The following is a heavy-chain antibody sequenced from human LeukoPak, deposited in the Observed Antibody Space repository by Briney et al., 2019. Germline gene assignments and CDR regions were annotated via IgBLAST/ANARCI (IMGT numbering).Heavy chain of an antibody. CDR2: IKQDGSEK. J-gene: IGHJ4*02. CDR3: AMGEFTYVY. V-gene: IGHV3-7*01. Sequence: GGSLRLSCAASGFTFDDYAMHWVRQAPGKGLEWVANIKQDGSEKNYVDSVKGRFTISRDNAMNSLYLQMNSLRAEDTAVYYCAMGEFTYVYWSQGTLVTVSS. CDR1: GFTFDDYA. D-gene: IGHD5-18*01.